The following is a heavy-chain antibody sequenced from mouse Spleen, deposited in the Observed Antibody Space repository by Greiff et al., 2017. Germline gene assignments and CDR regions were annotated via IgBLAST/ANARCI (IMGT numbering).Heavy chain of an antibody. D-gene: IGHD4-1*01. CDR2: IDPSDSYT. V-gene: IGHV1-69*01. CDR3: ARRRVNWDGYYFDY. CDR1: GYTFTSYW. Sequence: QVQLQQSGAELVMPGASVKLSCKASGYTFTSYWMHWVKQRPGQGLEWIGEIDPSDSYTNYNQKFKGKATLTVDKSSSTAYMQLSSLTSEDSAVYYCARRRVNWDGYYFDYWGQGTTLTVSS. J-gene: IGHJ2*01.